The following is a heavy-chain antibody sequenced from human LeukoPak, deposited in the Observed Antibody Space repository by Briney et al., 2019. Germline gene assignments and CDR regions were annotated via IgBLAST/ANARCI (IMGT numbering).Heavy chain of an antibody. Sequence: GGSLRPSCAASGFSFTDAWMSWVRQAPGKGLEWVGQINSKGDGETTYYTAPVKGRFTISRDDSKTSVDLQMNSLKIEVTAVYYCTRHPANWGQGALVTVSS. J-gene: IGHJ4*02. V-gene: IGHV3-15*05. CDR2: INSKGDGETT. CDR1: GFSFTDAW. CDR3: TRHPAN.